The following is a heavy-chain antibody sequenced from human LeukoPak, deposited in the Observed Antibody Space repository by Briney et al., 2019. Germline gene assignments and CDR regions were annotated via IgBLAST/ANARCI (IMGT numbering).Heavy chain of an antibody. V-gene: IGHV3-7*01. CDR1: GFTFSSYW. J-gene: IGHJ5*02. CDR2: IKQDGSEK. CDR3: ARDGGSSWYPDSNWFDP. D-gene: IGHD6-13*01. Sequence: PGGSLRLSCAASGFTFSSYWMSWVRQAPGKGLEWVANIKQDGSEKYYVDSVKGRFTISRDNAKNSLYLQMNSLRAEDTAVYYCARDGGSSWYPDSNWFDPWGQGTLVTVSS.